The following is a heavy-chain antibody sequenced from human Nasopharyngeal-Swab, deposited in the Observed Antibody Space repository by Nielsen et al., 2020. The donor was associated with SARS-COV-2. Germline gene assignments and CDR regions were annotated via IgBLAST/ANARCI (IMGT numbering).Heavy chain of an antibody. CDR1: GYTFTSYA. CDR2: INACNGNT. V-gene: IGHV1-3*01. D-gene: IGHD1-26*01. J-gene: IGHJ4*02. Sequence: SVNVSCKASGYTFTSYATHWVRQAPGQRLEWMGWINACNGNTKYSQKFQGRVTITRDTSASTAYMELSSLRSEDTAVYYCARDQSGGYYYWGQGTLVTVSS. CDR3: ARDQSGGYYY.